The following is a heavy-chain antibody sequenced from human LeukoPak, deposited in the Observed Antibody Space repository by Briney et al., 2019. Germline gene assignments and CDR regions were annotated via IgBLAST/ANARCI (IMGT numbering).Heavy chain of an antibody. J-gene: IGHJ6*04. V-gene: IGHV3-23*01. CDR3: AKDRQGGYDPRYYYYYGMDV. CDR1: GFTFSSYA. D-gene: IGHD5-12*01. CDR2: ISGSGGST. Sequence: GSLRLSCAASGFTFSSYAMSWVRQAPGKGLEWVSAISGSGGSTYYADSVKGRFTISRDNSKNTLYLQMNSLRAEDTAVYYCAKDRQGGYDPRYYYYYGMDVWGKGTTVTVSS.